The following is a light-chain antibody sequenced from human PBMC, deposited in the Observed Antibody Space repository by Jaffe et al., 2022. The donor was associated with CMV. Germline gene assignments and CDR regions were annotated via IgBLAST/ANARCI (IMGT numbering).Light chain of an antibody. CDR1: GSDVGGYNS. CDR3: SSYTSTFTYV. CDR2: DVS. Sequence: QSALTQPASVSGSPGQSITISCTGTGSDVGGYNSVSWYQQHPGSAPKLIIFDVSNRPSGVSDRFSGSKSGNTASLTISGLQAEDEADYYCSSYTSTFTYVFGTGTRVTVL. V-gene: IGLV2-14*03. J-gene: IGLJ1*01.